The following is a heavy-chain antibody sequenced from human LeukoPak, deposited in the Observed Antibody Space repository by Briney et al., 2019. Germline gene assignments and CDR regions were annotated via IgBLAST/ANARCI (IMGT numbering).Heavy chain of an antibody. CDR2: ISGSAGGT. J-gene: IGHJ5*02. D-gene: IGHD4-17*01. Sequence: QPGGSLRLSCVVSGITLSNYAMSWVRQAPGKGLEWVSGISGSAGGTNYADSVKGWFTISRDNSKNTLYLQMNSLRAEDTAVYYCAKRPVTTARSLDPWGQGTLVTVSS. CDR3: AKRPVTTARSLDP. CDR1: GITLSNYA. V-gene: IGHV3-23*01.